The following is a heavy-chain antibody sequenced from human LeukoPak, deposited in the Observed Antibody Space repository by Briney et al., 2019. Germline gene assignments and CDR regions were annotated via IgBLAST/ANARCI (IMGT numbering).Heavy chain of an antibody. D-gene: IGHD3-16*01. CDR3: ARHSESYASSDY. J-gene: IGHJ4*02. Sequence: GESLKISFKGSGXSFTTYCISWVRQMPGKGLERMGRIDPSDSYTNYSPSFQGHVTISADRYISTAYLQWSSLQASDIAIYYCARHSESYASSDYWGQGTLVTVSS. V-gene: IGHV5-10-1*01. CDR2: IDPSDSYT. CDR1: GXSFTTYC.